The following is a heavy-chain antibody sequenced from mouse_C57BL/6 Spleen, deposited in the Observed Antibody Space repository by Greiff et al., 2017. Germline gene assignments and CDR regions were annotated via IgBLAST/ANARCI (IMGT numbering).Heavy chain of an antibody. CDR2: IDPSDSYT. V-gene: IGHV1-50*01. CDR3: ARRGYSNFFDY. J-gene: IGHJ2*01. D-gene: IGHD2-5*01. CDR1: GYTFTSYW. Sequence: QVQLQQPGAELVKPGASVKLSCKASGYTFTSYWMQWVKQRPGQGLEWIGEIDPSDSYTNYNQKFKGKATLTVDTSSSTAYMQLSSLTSEDSAVYYCARRGYSNFFDYWGKGTTLTVAS.